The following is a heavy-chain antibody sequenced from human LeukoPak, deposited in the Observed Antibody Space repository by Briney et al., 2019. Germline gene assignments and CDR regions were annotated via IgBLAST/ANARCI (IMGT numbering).Heavy chain of an antibody. D-gene: IGHD3-22*01. CDR3: ARGMYYYDTSGSIDY. CDR2: ISYDGNNK. J-gene: IGHJ4*02. Sequence: GRSLRLSCAASGFTFSSYAMHWVRQAPGKGLEWVAVISYDGNNKYYADSVKGRFTISRDNSKNTLYLQMNSLRAEDTAVYYCARGMYYYDTSGSIDYWGQGTLVTVSS. CDR1: GFTFSSYA. V-gene: IGHV3-30*04.